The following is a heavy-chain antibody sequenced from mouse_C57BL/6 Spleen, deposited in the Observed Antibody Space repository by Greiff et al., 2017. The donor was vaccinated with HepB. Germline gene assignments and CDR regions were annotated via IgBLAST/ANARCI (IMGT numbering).Heavy chain of an antibody. J-gene: IGHJ4*01. D-gene: IGHD3-2*02. Sequence: VQGVESGAELVKPGASVKISCKASGYAFSSYWMNWVKQRPGKGLEWIGQIYPGDGDTNYNGKFKGKATLTADKSSSTAYMQLSSLTSEDSAVYFCARRAAQASMDYWGQGTSVTVSS. CDR2: IYPGDGDT. V-gene: IGHV1-80*01. CDR3: ARRAAQASMDY. CDR1: GYAFSSYW.